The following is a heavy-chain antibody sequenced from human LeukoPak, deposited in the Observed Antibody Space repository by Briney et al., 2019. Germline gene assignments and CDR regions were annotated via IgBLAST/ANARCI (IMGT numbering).Heavy chain of an antibody. CDR3: ARGAKFRPTGYYYYYYMDV. CDR1: GFTFSSYW. CDR2: IKQDGSEK. Sequence: GGSLRLSCAASGFTFSSYWMSWVRQAPGKGLEWVANIKQDGSEKYYVDSVKGRFTISRDNAKNSLYLQMNSLRAEDTAVYYCARGAKFRPTGYYYYYYMDVWGKGTTVTVSS. D-gene: IGHD4-17*01. J-gene: IGHJ6*03. V-gene: IGHV3-7*01.